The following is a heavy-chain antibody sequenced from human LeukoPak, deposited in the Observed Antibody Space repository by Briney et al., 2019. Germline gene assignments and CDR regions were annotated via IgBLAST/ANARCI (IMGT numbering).Heavy chain of an antibody. CDR2: ISFDGSIK. J-gene: IGHJ4*02. D-gene: IGHD2-2*02. CDR3: ARGLQYQLLYGSPLFDY. CDR1: GFTFSSYG. V-gene: IGHV3-30*03. Sequence: PGGSLRLSCTASGFTFSSYGMHWVRQAPGKGLEWVGLISFDGSIKYYADSVEGRFTISRDNSRNTVYLQMNSLRTEDTAVYYCARGLQYQLLYGSPLFDYWGQGTLVTVSS.